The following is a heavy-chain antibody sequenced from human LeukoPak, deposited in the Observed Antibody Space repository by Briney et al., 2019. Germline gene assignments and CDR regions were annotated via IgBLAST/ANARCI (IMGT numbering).Heavy chain of an antibody. CDR1: GGSISSYY. CDR3: ARHSTSIAAAGGYYFDY. CDR2: IYYSGST. D-gene: IGHD6-13*01. J-gene: IGHJ4*02. Sequence: SETLSLTCTVSGGSISSYYWSWIRQPPGKGLEWIGYIYYSGSTNYNPSLKSRVTISVDTSKNQFSLKLSSVTAADTAVYYCARHSTSIAAAGGYYFDYWGQGTLVTVPS. V-gene: IGHV4-59*08.